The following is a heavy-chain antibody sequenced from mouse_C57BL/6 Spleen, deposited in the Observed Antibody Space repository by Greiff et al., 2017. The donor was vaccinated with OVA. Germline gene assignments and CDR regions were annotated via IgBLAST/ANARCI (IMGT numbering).Heavy chain of an antibody. CDR2: ISDGGSYT. V-gene: IGHV5-4*01. CDR1: GFTFSSYA. CDR3: AREETGTGDY. J-gene: IGHJ2*01. D-gene: IGHD4-1*01. Sequence: EVKLMESGGGLVKPGGSLKLSCAASGFTFSSYAMSWVRQTPEKRLEWVATISDGGSYTYYPDNVKGRFTISRDNAKNNLYLQMSHLKSEDTAMYYCAREETGTGDYWGQGTTLTVSS.